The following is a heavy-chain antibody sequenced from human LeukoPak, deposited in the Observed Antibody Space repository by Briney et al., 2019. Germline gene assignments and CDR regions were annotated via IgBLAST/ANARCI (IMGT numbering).Heavy chain of an antibody. V-gene: IGHV4-34*01. CDR1: VGSFSGYY. J-gene: IGHJ5*02. Sequence: SETLSLTCAVYVGSFSGYYWSWIRQPPGKGLEWIGEINHSGSTNYNPSLKSRVTISVDTSKNQFSLKLSSVTAADTAVYYCARGRGTYYDFWSGPGGGWFDPWGQGTLVTVSS. CDR2: INHSGST. D-gene: IGHD3-3*01. CDR3: ARGRGTYYDFWSGPGGGWFDP.